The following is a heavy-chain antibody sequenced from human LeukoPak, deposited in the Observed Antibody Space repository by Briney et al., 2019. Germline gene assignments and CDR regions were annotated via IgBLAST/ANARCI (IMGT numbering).Heavy chain of an antibody. CDR2: INHSGST. J-gene: IGHJ3*02. CDR1: GGSFSGYY. CDR3: ARPYTSGYRGAFDI. Sequence: KPSETLSLTCAVYGGSFSGYYWSWIRQPPGKGLEWIGEINHSGSTNYNPSLKSRVTISVDTSKNQFSLRLSSVTAADTAVYYCARPYTSGYRGAFDIWGQGTMVTVSS. D-gene: IGHD6-19*01. V-gene: IGHV4-34*01.